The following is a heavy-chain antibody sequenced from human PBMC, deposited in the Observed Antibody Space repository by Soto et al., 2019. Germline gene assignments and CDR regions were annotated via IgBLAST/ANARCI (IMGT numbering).Heavy chain of an antibody. D-gene: IGHD3-10*01. CDR3: ARNMDYYYGPGSGNGHGF. V-gene: IGHV1-2*02. Sequence: QVQLVQSGAEMKEPGDSVRVSCEAFGYTFTSYYIHWVRQAPGQGLEWMGWINPKFGDTTYAQDFQGSVSMTRDMSISTVYMELSRLTSDDTAIYYCARNMDYYYGPGSGNGHGFWGQGTTVTVFS. J-gene: IGHJ6*02. CDR1: GYTFTSYY. CDR2: INPKFGDT.